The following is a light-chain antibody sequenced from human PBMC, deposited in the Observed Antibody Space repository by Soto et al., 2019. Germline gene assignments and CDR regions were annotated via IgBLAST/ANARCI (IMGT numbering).Light chain of an antibody. CDR3: QQYGSPTWT. CDR2: GAS. CDR1: QSVTRSY. V-gene: IGKV3-20*01. J-gene: IGKJ1*01. Sequence: EIVLTQSPGTLSLSPGESGTLSCRASQSVTRSYLAWYQQRPGQAPRLLIYGASSRATGIPDRFSGSGSGTDFTLTISRLEPEDFAVYYCQQYGSPTWTFGKGTKVDI.